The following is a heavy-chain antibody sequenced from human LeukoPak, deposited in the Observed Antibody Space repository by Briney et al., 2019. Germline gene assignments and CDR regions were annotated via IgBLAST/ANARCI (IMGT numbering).Heavy chain of an antibody. CDR3: ARGDGYDYRFDY. D-gene: IGHD5-24*01. Sequence: GGSLRLSCAASGFTFSSNWMHWVRQAPGKGLVWVSRINSDGSTTSYADSVRGRFAISRDNAKNTVYLQMNSLRAEDTAVYYCARGDGYDYRFDYWGQGTLVTVSS. J-gene: IGHJ4*02. CDR1: GFTFSSNW. V-gene: IGHV3-74*01. CDR2: INSDGSTT.